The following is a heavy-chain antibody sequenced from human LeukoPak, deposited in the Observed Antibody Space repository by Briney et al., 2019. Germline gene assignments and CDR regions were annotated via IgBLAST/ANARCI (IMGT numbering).Heavy chain of an antibody. CDR2: IYYSGST. CDR1: GGSISSYY. J-gene: IGHJ3*02. V-gene: IGHV4-59*01. CDR3: ARDCSGGSCYNAFDI. Sequence: SETLSLTCTVSGGSISSYYWSWLRQPPGKGLEWIGYIYYSGSTNYNPFLKSRVTISVDTSKNQFSLKLSSVTAADTAVYYCARDCSGGSCYNAFDIWGQGTMVTVSS. D-gene: IGHD2-15*01.